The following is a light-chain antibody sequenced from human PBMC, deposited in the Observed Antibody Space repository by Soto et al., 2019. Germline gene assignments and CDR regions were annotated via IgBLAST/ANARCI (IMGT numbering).Light chain of an antibody. V-gene: IGKV3-20*01. Sequence: EIVLTQSPGTLSLSPGERATLSCRASQSVSSSYVAWYQQKPGQAPRLLISGASNRATGTPDRFRGSGSGTDFTLTITRLEPEDFAVYYCHQYGSAPWTFGQGTKV. CDR2: GAS. CDR1: QSVSSSY. J-gene: IGKJ1*01. CDR3: HQYGSAPWT.